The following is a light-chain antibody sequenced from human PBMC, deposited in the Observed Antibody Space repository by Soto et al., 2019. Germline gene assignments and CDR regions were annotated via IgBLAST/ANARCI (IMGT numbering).Light chain of an antibody. CDR1: QTIRTR. V-gene: IGKV1-5*01. Sequence: DIQVAQSPPTLSASVGDRVTITCRAIQTIRTRMAWYQQKPGKAPKLLVYDASTLHSGVASRFSGSGAGTDCTRIISGLQPDDSATYYCPHYNSYSEAFGQGTKVDI. CDR3: PHYNSYSEA. CDR2: DAS. J-gene: IGKJ1*01.